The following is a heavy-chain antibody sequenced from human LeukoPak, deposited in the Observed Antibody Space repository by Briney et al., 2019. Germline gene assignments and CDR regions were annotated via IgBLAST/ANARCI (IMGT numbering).Heavy chain of an antibody. Sequence: SQTLSLTCAISGGSVSSDSAAWNWVRLSPSRGLEWLGRTYYRSRWYSHYSVSVKSRITINPDTSRNQFSLQLNSVTPEDTAVYYCARGPGYFQFWGQGTLVTVSS. D-gene: IGHD2-8*02. J-gene: IGHJ1*01. V-gene: IGHV6-1*01. CDR3: ARGPGYFQF. CDR2: TYYRSRWYS. CDR1: GGSVSSDSAA.